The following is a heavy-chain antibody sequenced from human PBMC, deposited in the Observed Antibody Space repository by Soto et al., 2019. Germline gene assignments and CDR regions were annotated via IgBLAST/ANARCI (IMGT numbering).Heavy chain of an antibody. V-gene: IGHV3-48*03. CDR3: ARVRHSSGWANLYNWFDP. CDR1: GFTFSSYE. J-gene: IGHJ5*02. D-gene: IGHD6-19*01. CDR2: ISSSGSTI. Sequence: EVQLVESGGGLVQPGGSLRLSCAASGFTFSSYEMNWVRQAPGKGLEWVSYISSSGSTIYYADSVKGRFTISRDKAKNSLYLQMNSLRDEDTAVYYCARVRHSSGWANLYNWFDPWGQGTLVTVSS.